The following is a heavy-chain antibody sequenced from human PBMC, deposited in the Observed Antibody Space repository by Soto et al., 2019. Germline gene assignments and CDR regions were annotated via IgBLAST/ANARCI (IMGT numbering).Heavy chain of an antibody. CDR3: ARHGYNYGGGYFDY. CDR2: IYSGGST. V-gene: IGHV3-66*04. J-gene: IGHJ4*02. CDR1: GVTVSSNY. D-gene: IGHD5-18*01. Sequence: EVQMLESGGGLVQPGGSLRLSCAASGVTVSSNYMSWVRQAPGQVLEWVSVIYSGGSTYYADSVKGRFTISRDNSKNTLYLQMNSLRAEDTAVYYCARHGYNYGGGYFDYWGQGTLVTVSS.